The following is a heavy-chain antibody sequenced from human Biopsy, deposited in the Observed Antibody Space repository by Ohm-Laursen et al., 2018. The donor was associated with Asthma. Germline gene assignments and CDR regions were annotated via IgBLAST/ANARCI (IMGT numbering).Heavy chain of an antibody. CDR1: GYTFTNYG. V-gene: IGHV1-18*04. Sequence: GASVKVSCKASGYTFTNYGISWVRQAPGQGLEWMGWISVYNGKTNYAQNLQGRVTMTTDTSTSTAYMELSSLRSEDTAVYYCVRDGARIAIFGVGDYFDYWGQGTLVTVSS. CDR2: ISVYNGKT. J-gene: IGHJ4*02. CDR3: VRDGARIAIFGVGDYFDY. D-gene: IGHD3-3*01.